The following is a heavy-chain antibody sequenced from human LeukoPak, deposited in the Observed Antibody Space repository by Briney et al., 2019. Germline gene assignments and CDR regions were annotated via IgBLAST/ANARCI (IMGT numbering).Heavy chain of an antibody. Sequence: SETLSLTCAVYGGSFSGYYWSWIRQPPGKGLEWIGEINHSGSTNYNPSLKSRVTISVDTSKYQFSLKLSSVTAADTAVYYCARGRQRGYSYGYLFDYWGQGTLVTVSS. V-gene: IGHV4-34*01. J-gene: IGHJ4*02. D-gene: IGHD5-18*01. CDR2: INHSGST. CDR1: GGSFSGYY. CDR3: ARGRQRGYSYGYLFDY.